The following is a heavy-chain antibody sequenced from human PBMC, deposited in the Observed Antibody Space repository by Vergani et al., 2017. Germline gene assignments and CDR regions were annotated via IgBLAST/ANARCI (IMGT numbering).Heavy chain of an antibody. CDR1: GGTFSSYA. CDR3: ARDGVYYDFWSGRGDYYGMDV. D-gene: IGHD3-3*01. V-gene: IGHV1-69*06. Sequence: QVQLVQSGAEVKKPGSSVKVSCKASGGTFSSYAISWVRQAPGQGLEWMGGISPIFGTANYAQKFQGRVTITADKSTSTAYMELSSLRSEDTAVYYWARDGVYYDFWSGRGDYYGMDVWGQGTTVTVSS. CDR2: ISPIFGTA. J-gene: IGHJ6*02.